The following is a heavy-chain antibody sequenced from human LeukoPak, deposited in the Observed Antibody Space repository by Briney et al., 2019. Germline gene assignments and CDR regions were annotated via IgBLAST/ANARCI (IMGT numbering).Heavy chain of an antibody. CDR1: GGPISGYY. Sequence: SETLSLTCTVSGGPISGYYWSWIRQPPGKGLEWIGYIYYSGSTNYNPSLKSRVTISVDTSKNQFSLKLSSVTAADTAVYYCARGGYCSSTSCYTHFDYWGQGTLVTVSS. CDR2: IYYSGST. J-gene: IGHJ4*02. CDR3: ARGGYCSSTSCYTHFDY. V-gene: IGHV4-59*01. D-gene: IGHD2-2*02.